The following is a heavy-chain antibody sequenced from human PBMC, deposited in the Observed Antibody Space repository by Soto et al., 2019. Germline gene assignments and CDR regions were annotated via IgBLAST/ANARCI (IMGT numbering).Heavy chain of an antibody. CDR3: AIVYVYVTPSPHYV. D-gene: IGHD3-16*01. CDR2: INTYNGNT. Sequence: ASVKVSCKASGYTFTRYGIGWARQAPGQGLEWMGWINTYNGNTNYAQNVQGRVTLTTDTSTGTAYMELRSLRSNDTAIYYCAIVYVYVTPSPHYVCAQGTTVTVSS. V-gene: IGHV1-18*01. J-gene: IGHJ6*02. CDR1: GYTFTRYG.